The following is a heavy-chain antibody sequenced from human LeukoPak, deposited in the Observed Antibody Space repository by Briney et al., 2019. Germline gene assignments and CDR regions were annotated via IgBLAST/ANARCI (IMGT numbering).Heavy chain of an antibody. D-gene: IGHD2-15*01. J-gene: IGHJ4*02. CDR3: AKADRVASAATLDY. CDR1: GFTFNNYA. Sequence: GGSLRLSRAASGFTFNNYAMSWVRQAPGKGLEWVSPISHSGGRTYYADSLEGRFAISRDNSKNTLFLQMHSLRAEDTAVYYCAKADRVASAATLDYWGQGTLVTVSS. CDR2: ISHSGGRT. V-gene: IGHV3-23*01.